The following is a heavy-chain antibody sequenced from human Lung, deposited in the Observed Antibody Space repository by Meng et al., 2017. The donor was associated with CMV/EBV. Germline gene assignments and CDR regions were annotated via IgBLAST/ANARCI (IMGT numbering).Heavy chain of an antibody. CDR1: GFSFSDSF. CDR3: ARVVGFCSGASCILDAYDV. D-gene: IGHD2-15*01. Sequence: SXXVSXKASGFSFSDSFVHWMRQAPGQGLEWMGWINPGTKNRDTAEKFHDRVTLTGDTTTGTAHMELRSLTSDDMAVYYCARVVGFCSGASCILDAYDVWGQGTMVTVSS. V-gene: IGHV1-2*02. J-gene: IGHJ3*01. CDR2: INPGTKNR.